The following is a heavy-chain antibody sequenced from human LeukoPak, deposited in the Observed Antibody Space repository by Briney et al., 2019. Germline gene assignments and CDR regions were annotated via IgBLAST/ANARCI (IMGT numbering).Heavy chain of an antibody. V-gene: IGHV4-34*01. CDR2: INHSGGT. D-gene: IGHD3-10*01. Sequence: SSETLSLTCTVSGGSISSYYWSWIRQPPGKGLEWIGEINHSGGTNYNPSLKSRVTISVDTSKNQFSLKLSSVTAADTAVYYCARHNPYYGSGSYYNGGWFDPWGQGTLVTVSS. J-gene: IGHJ5*02. CDR3: ARHNPYYGSGSYYNGGWFDP. CDR1: GGSISSYY.